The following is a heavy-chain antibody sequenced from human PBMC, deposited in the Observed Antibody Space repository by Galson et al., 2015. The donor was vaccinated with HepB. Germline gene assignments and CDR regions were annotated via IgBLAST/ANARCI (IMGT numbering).Heavy chain of an antibody. CDR3: AKGAGGAYSSSWLF. CDR1: GFTFSTYA. D-gene: IGHD6-13*01. J-gene: IGHJ4*02. Sequence: SLRLSCATSGFTFSTYAMSWVRQAPGKGLEWVSGIRNSGGTTYYADSVKGRFTISGDNSKSTLYLQMNSLRAEDTAVYYCAKGAGGAYSSSWLFWGQGTLVTVST. V-gene: IGHV3-23*01. CDR2: IRNSGGTT.